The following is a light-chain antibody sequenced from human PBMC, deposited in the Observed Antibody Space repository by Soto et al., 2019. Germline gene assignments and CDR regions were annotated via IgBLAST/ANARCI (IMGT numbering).Light chain of an antibody. Sequence: QSVPTQPASVSGSPGQSITIAFTGTSSDVGGYNFVSWYQQHPGKAPKLMIYDVSNRPSGVSNRFSGSKSGNTASLTISGLQAEDEADYYCSSYTSSSTPYVVFGGGTKVTVL. CDR1: SSDVGGYNF. J-gene: IGLJ2*01. CDR2: DVS. V-gene: IGLV2-14*03. CDR3: SSYTSSSTPYVV.